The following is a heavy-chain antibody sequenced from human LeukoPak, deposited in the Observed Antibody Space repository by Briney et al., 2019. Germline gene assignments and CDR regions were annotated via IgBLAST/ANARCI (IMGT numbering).Heavy chain of an antibody. D-gene: IGHD3-10*01. J-gene: IGHJ4*02. Sequence: SETLSLTCTVSGGSISSYYWSWIRQPPGKGLEWIGYIYYSGSSSYNPSLKSRVIISVDTSKNQFSLKLSSVTAADTAVYYCARWGNYGSGSLDFWGQGTLVTASS. V-gene: IGHV4-59*01. CDR2: IYYSGSS. CDR1: GGSISSYY. CDR3: ARWGNYGSGSLDF.